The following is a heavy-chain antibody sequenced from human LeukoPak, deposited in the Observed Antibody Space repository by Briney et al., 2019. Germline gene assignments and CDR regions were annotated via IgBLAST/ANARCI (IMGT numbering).Heavy chain of an antibody. D-gene: IGHD6-13*01. Sequence: GGSLRLSCAASGFILSNYGVHWVRQAPGKGLEWVAVISNDGSTKFYTDPVKGRFTISRDNSKNTLYLQMNSLRAEDTAVYYCAKDSDSSSWYNWFDPWGQGTLVTVSS. CDR3: AKDSDSSSWYNWFDP. CDR1: GFILSNYG. V-gene: IGHV3-30*18. CDR2: ISNDGSTK. J-gene: IGHJ5*02.